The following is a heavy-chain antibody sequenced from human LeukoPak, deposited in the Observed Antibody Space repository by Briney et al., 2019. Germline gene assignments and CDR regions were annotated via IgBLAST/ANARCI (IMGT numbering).Heavy chain of an antibody. D-gene: IGHD3-16*01. CDR3: AKEETYYDYVWGTPTF. CDR1: GFTFSSYG. V-gene: IGHV3-33*06. CDR2: IWYEGSNK. Sequence: PGGSLRLSCAASGFTFSSYGMHWVRQAPGKGLEWVAVIWYEGSNKYYADSVKGRFTISRDNSKNTLYLQMNSLRAEDTAVYYCAKEETYYDYVWGTPTFWGQGTLVTVSS. J-gene: IGHJ4*02.